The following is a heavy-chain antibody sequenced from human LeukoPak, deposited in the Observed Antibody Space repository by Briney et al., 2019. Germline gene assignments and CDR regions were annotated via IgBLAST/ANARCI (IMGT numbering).Heavy chain of an antibody. V-gene: IGHV1-2*02. CDR1: GYTFTSYG. D-gene: IGHD2-8*01. J-gene: IGHJ4*02. Sequence: ASVKVSCKASGYTFTSYGISWVRQAPGQGLEWMGWINPNSGGTNYAQKFQGSVTMTRDTSISTAYMELSRLRSDDTAVYFCARDSPLYGRYYFDYWGQGTLVTVSS. CDR3: ARDSPLYGRYYFDY. CDR2: INPNSGGT.